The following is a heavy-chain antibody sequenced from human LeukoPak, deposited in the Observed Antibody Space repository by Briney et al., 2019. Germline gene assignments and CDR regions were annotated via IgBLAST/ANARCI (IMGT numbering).Heavy chain of an antibody. D-gene: IGHD6-13*01. CDR1: GYTFTRYA. CDR2: INAGNGNT. Sequence: GASVKVSCKASGYTFTRYAIHWVRQAPGQRLEWMGWINAGNGNTKYSQEFQGRVTITRDTSASTAYMELSSLRSDDMAVFYCARGPLSSWFEDWFDPWGQGTLVTVSS. V-gene: IGHV1-3*03. CDR3: ARGPLSSWFEDWFDP. J-gene: IGHJ5*02.